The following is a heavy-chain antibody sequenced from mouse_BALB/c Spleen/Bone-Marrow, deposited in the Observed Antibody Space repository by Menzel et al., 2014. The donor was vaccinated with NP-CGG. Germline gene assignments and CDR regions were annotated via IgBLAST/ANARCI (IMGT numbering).Heavy chain of an antibody. CDR3: ANDWFAY. Sequence: EVQLQQSGAELVKPGASVKLSCTASGFNIKDTYMHWVKQRPEQGLEWIGRIDPANGNTKYDPKFQGKATITADTSSNTAHLPLSSLTSEDTAVYYCANDWFAYWGQGTLVTVSA. V-gene: IGHV14-3*02. D-gene: IGHD2-3*01. J-gene: IGHJ3*01. CDR2: IDPANGNT. CDR1: GFNIKDTY.